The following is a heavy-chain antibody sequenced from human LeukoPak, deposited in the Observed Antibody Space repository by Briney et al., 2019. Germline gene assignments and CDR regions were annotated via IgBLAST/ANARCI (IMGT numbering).Heavy chain of an antibody. V-gene: IGHV1-46*01. J-gene: IGHJ4*02. CDR3: ARDQEGFDY. CDR2: IYPRDGST. CDR1: GYTFTSNY. Sequence: ASVKVSCKASGYTFTSNYIHWVRQAPGQGLEWMGMIYPRDGSTSYAQKFQGRVTVTRDTSTSTVHMELSGLRSEDPAVYYCARDQEGFDYWGQGTLVTVSS.